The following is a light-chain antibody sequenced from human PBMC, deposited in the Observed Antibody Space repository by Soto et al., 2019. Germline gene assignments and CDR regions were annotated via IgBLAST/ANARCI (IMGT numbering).Light chain of an antibody. CDR3: QQYGSSPLT. CDR2: GAS. CDR1: QSVSRSY. V-gene: IGKV3-20*01. Sequence: EIVLTQSPGTLSLSPGERATLSCRASQSVSRSYLAWYQQKPGQAPRLLIYGASIRATGIPDRFSGSGSGTDFTLSISRVEPEDFAVYYCQQYGSSPLTFGGGTKVELK. J-gene: IGKJ4*01.